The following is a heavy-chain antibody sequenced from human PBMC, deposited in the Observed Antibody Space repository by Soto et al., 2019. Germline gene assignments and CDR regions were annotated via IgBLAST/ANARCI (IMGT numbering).Heavy chain of an antibody. CDR3: ATNYCSGRAHFAH. CDR1: GDTFSRST. Sequence: QMVQSGAEVKKPGSSVKVSCTASGDTFSRSTLSWVRQAPVQGLEWMGRTIPILIMSDYAQKVQGRVTLTADKSTSTVYMELSRLRSEDTAVYYCATNYCSGRAHFAHWGQGTLVTVSS. J-gene: IGHJ4*02. D-gene: IGHD3-10*01. V-gene: IGHV1-69*02. CDR2: TIPILIMS.